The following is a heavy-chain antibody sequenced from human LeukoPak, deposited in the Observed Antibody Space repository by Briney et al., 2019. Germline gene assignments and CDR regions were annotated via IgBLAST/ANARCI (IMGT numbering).Heavy chain of an antibody. CDR3: TQYTYGCFQY. J-gene: IGHJ4*02. D-gene: IGHD5-18*01. V-gene: IGHV3-15*01. CDR2: IKSKTDGGTT. CDR1: GFTFSNAW. Sequence: GGYLRLSCAASGFTFSNAWMSWVRQAPGKGLEWVGRIKSKTDGGTTDYAAPVKGRLTISRDDSKNTLYLQMNSLKTEDTAVYYCTQYTYGCFQYWGQGTLVTVSS.